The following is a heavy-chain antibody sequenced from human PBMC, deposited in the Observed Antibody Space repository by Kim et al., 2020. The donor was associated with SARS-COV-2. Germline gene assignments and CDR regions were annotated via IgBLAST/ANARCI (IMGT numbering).Heavy chain of an antibody. Sequence: ASVKVSCKASGYTFTSYDINWVRQATGQGLEWMGWMNPNSGNTGYAQKFQGRVTMTRNTSISTAYMELSSLRSEDTAVYYRARGPLFGVVRISRWGGPYMDVWDKGTTVTVSS. CDR3: ARGPLFGVVRISRWGGPYMDV. V-gene: IGHV1-8*01. CDR2: MNPNSGNT. J-gene: IGHJ6*03. CDR1: GYTFTSYD. D-gene: IGHD3-3*01.